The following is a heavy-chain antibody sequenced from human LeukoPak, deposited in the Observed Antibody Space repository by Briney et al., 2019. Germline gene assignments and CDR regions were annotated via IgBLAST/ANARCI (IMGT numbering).Heavy chain of an antibody. D-gene: IGHD2-15*01. Sequence: GSLRLSCAASGFTFSSYAMSWVRQAPGKGLEWVSAISGSGGSTYYADSVKGRFTISRDNSKNTLYLQMNSLRAEDTAVYYCAKGASYCSGGSCYYAFDYWGQGTLVTVSS. CDR1: GFTFSSYA. V-gene: IGHV3-23*01. CDR3: AKGASYCSGGSCYYAFDY. CDR2: ISGSGGST. J-gene: IGHJ4*02.